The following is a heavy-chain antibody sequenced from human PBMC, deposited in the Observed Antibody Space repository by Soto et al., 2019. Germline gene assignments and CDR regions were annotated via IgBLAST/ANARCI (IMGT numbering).Heavy chain of an antibody. J-gene: IGHJ4*02. Sequence: ASVKVSCKASGYTFTSYAMHWVRQAPGQRLEWMGWINAGNGNTKYSQKFQGRVTITRDTSASTAYMELSSLRSEDTAVYYCARDRVGAHDYLDDWGQGTLVTVSS. V-gene: IGHV1-3*01. D-gene: IGHD1-26*01. CDR3: ARDRVGAHDYLDD. CDR2: INAGNGNT. CDR1: GYTFTSYA.